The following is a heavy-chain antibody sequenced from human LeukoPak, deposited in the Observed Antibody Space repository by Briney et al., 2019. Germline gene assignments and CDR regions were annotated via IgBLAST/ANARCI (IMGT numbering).Heavy chain of an antibody. CDR1: GFTFSSYE. J-gene: IGHJ1*01. CDR2: ISNSGTAI. V-gene: IGHV3-48*03. D-gene: IGHD5-18*01. CDR3: ARAGYSMDTEYFQH. Sequence: PGGSLRLSCAASGFTFSSYEMNWVRQAPGKGLEWVSYISNSGTAIYYADSVKGRFTISRDNAKSSLYLQMNSLRAEDTAVHYCARAGYSMDTEYFQHWGQGTLVTVSS.